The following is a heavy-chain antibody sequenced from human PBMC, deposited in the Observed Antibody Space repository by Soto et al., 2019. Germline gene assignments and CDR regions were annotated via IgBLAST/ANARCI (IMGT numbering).Heavy chain of an antibody. V-gene: IGHV3-30*18. CDR2: ISYDGSNK. J-gene: IGHJ4*02. Sequence: GGSLRLSCAASGFTFSSYGMHWVRQAPGKGLEWVAVISYDGSNKYYADSVKGRFTISRDNSKNTLYLQMNSLRAEDTAVYYCAKDGGYGDCFDYWGQGTLVTVS. CDR1: GFTFSSYG. D-gene: IGHD4-17*01. CDR3: AKDGGYGDCFDY.